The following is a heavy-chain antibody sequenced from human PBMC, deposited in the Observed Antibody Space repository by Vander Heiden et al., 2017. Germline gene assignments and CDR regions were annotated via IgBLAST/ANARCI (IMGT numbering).Heavy chain of an antibody. D-gene: IGHD4-4*01. V-gene: IGHV3-33*01. CDR2: IWYDGSRD. CDR3: ARDDGYYSPDLLD. J-gene: IGHJ4*02. CDR1: EFTCRSHG. Sequence: QVQLVESGGGVVQPGRSLRLSCAASEFTCRSHGMHWVRQAPGKGLEWVALIWYDGSRDYYADSVKGRVAISRDNSKNTLSLQINSLRADDTAVYYCARDDGYYSPDLLDWGLGTLVTVSS.